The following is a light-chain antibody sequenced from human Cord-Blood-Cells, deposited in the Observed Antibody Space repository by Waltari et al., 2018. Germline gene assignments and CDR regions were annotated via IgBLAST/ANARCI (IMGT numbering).Light chain of an antibody. CDR2: WAS. CDR1: QSVLFSSHNKNY. Sequence: IVMTQSPDSLAVSLSERATITCKHSQSVLFSSHNKNYLAWYQHKPGQPPKLVIYWASTRESGVPDRVSGSGSGTDFTLTISSLQAEDLAVYYCQQYYSTPYTFGQGTKLEIK. V-gene: IGKV4-1*01. J-gene: IGKJ2*01. CDR3: QQYYSTPYT.